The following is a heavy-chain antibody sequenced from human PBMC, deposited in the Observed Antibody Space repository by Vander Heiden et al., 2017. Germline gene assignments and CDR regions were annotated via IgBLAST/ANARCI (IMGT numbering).Heavy chain of an antibody. CDR1: GGFISSSSYY. V-gene: IGHV4-39*01. CDR2: IYYSGST. Sequence: QLQLQESGPGLVKPSETLSLTCTVSGGFISSSSYYWGWIRQPPGKGLEWIGSIYYSGSTYYNPSLKSRVTVSADTSKNQFSLNLRSVTAADTAVYYCARRAQGGWPDYWGQGTLVTVSS. J-gene: IGHJ4*02. CDR3: ARRAQGGWPDY. D-gene: IGHD6-19*01.